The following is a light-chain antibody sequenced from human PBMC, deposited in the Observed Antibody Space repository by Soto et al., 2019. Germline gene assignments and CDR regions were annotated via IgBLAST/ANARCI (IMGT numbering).Light chain of an antibody. Sequence: ETVLTQSPRRLSLSAAARATISRGASQSVSNNYLAWYQQKPGQAPRLLIYGASNRATGIPDRFSGSGSGTDFTLTISRLEPEEFAVYDCKQYGSSGTVCQWTKVDIK. V-gene: IGKV3-20*01. CDR3: KQYGSSGT. CDR1: QSVSNNY. J-gene: IGKJ1*01. CDR2: GAS.